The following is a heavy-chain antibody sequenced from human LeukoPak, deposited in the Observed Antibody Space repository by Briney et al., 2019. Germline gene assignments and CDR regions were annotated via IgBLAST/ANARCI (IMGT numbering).Heavy chain of an antibody. Sequence: GGSLRVSCAASGFTFSSYAMSWVRQAPGKGLEWVSAISGSGGSTYYADSVKGRFTISRDNSKNTLYLQMNSLRAEDTAVYYCARIVVVVAALDYWGQGTLVTVSS. CDR1: GFTFSSYA. D-gene: IGHD2-15*01. CDR3: ARIVVVVAALDY. J-gene: IGHJ4*02. V-gene: IGHV3-23*01. CDR2: ISGSGGST.